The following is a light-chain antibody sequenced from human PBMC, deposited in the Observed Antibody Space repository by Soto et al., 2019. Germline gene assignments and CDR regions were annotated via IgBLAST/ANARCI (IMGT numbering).Light chain of an antibody. CDR3: QKYNSAPWT. CDR2: AAS. V-gene: IGKV1-27*01. J-gene: IGKJ1*01. Sequence: DVPMTQSPFFLSTSVGDTIAITCRASQPISTYLNWYQHKPGKAPKLLIYAASTLQSGVPSRFSGSGSGTDFTLTISSLQPEDVATYYCQKYNSAPWTFGQGTKVEIK. CDR1: QPISTY.